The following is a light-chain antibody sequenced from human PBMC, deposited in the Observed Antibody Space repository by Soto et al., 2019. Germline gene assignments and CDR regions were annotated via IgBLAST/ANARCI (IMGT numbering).Light chain of an antibody. CDR1: QSVSSNY. Sequence: EIVLTQSPGTLSLSPGERATLSCSASQSVSSNYFAWYQQKPGQAPRLLIYGVSSRPTGIPDRFSGSGSGTDFTLTISRLEPEDFAVYYCDQYGSSPRTFGQGPKVEIK. CDR2: GVS. CDR3: DQYGSSPRT. V-gene: IGKV3-20*01. J-gene: IGKJ1*01.